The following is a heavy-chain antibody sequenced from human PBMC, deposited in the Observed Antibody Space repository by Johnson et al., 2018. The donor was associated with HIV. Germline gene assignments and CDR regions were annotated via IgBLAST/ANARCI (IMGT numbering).Heavy chain of an antibody. J-gene: IGHJ3*02. Sequence: MQLVESGGGVVRPGGSLRLSCAASGFTFDDHGMSWVRQAPGKGLEWVSGISASGVTKDYADSVKGRFTISRDNSKNTLYLQMNSLRAEDTAVYYCSKPYGSGSYDAFDIWGQGTMVTVSS. CDR3: SKPYGSGSYDAFDI. D-gene: IGHD3-10*01. CDR2: ISASGVTK. V-gene: IGHV3-23*04. CDR1: GFTFDDHG.